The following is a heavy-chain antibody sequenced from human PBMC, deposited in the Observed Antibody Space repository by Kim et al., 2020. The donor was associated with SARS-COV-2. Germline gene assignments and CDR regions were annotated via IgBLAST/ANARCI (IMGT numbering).Heavy chain of an antibody. Sequence: GGSLRLSCDASGFTFGNYEMNWVRLAPGKGLEWVAHISSSGETKDYADSVKGRFAISRDNAKNSLYLQINSLRAEDTALYYCATDYVNYYYYYSMDVWGQGTTVTVSS. CDR2: ISSSGETK. CDR3: ATDYVNYYYYYSMDV. V-gene: IGHV3-48*03. J-gene: IGHJ6*02. D-gene: IGHD4-17*01. CDR1: GFTFGNYE.